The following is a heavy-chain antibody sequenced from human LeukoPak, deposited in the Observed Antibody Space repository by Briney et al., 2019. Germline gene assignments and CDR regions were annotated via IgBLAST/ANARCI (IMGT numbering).Heavy chain of an antibody. V-gene: IGHV1-2*02. CDR3: ARADSGVNNDAFEF. D-gene: IGHD6-25*01. Sequence: GASVKVSCKASGYTFNGYSLHWVRQAPGQGLEWMGWIKPLSGDTNYAQKFQGRVTLTTDTSITKVYMELSSLKFNDTAIYYCARADSGVNNDAFEFWGQGTLVIVSP. CDR2: IKPLSGDT. CDR1: GYTFNGYS. J-gene: IGHJ3*01.